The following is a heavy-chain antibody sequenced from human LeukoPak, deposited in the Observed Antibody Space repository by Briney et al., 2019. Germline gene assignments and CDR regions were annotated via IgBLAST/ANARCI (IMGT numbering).Heavy chain of an antibody. D-gene: IGHD3-22*01. Sequence: GASVKVSCKASGYTFTGYYMHWVRQAPGQGLEWMGWINPNSGGTNYAQKFQGRVTMTRDTSISTAYMELSRLRSDDTAVYYCARHYYDSSGYLRVVPLFYWGQGTLVTVSS. V-gene: IGHV1-2*02. CDR1: GYTFTGYY. CDR3: ARHYYDSSGYLRVVPLFY. J-gene: IGHJ4*02. CDR2: INPNSGGT.